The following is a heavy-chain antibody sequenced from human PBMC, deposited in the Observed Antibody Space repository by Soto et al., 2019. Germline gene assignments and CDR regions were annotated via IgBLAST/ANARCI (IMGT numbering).Heavy chain of an antibody. CDR2: IKSKTDGGTT. CDR3: TTDVRLYCSGGSCYSVDY. Sequence: GGSLRLSCAASGFTFSNAWMSWVRQAPGKGLEWVGRIKSKTDGGTTDYAAPVKGRFTISRDDSKNTLYLQMNSLKTEDTAVYYCTTDVRLYCSGGSCYSVDYWGQGTLVTVSS. J-gene: IGHJ4*02. V-gene: IGHV3-15*01. CDR1: GFTFSNAW. D-gene: IGHD2-15*01.